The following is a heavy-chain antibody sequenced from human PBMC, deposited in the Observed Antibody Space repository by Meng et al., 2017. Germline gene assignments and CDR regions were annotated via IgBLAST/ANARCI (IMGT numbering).Heavy chain of an antibody. CDR3: ARRGIAARPFYY. CDR2: INHSGST. CDR1: GGSFSGYY. J-gene: IGHJ4*02. V-gene: IGHV4-34*01. D-gene: IGHD6-6*01. Sequence: VHIQPWGEGLLKPSEPLSLPCAVYGGSFSGYYWSWIRQPPGKGLEWIGEINHSGSTNYNPSLKSRVTISVDTSKNQFSLKLSSVTAADTAVYYCARRGIAARPFYYWGQGTLVTVSS.